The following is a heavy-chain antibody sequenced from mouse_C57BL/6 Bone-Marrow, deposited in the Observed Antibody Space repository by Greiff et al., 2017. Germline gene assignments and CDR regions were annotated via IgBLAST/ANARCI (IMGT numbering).Heavy chain of an antibody. D-gene: IGHD1-1*01. CDR2: INPNNGGT. J-gene: IGHJ2*01. CDR1: GYTFTDYY. V-gene: IGHV1-26*01. CDR3: ARWKYGSSRCFDY. Sequence: VQLQQSGPELVKPGASVKISCKASGYTFTDYYMNWVKQSHGQSLEWIGDINPNNGGTSYNQKFKGKATLTVDKSSSTAYMELRSLTSEDSAVYYCARWKYGSSRCFDYWGQGTTLTVSS.